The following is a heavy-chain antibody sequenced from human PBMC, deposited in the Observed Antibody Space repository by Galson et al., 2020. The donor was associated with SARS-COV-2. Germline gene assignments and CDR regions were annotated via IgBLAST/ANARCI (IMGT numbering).Heavy chain of an antibody. V-gene: IGHV3-48*02. D-gene: IGHD2-2*01. Sequence: TGGSLRLSCAASGFTFSSYSMNWVRQAPWKGLEWVSYISSSSSTIYYADSVKGRFTISRDNAKNSLYLQMNSLRDEDTAVYYCARERLDCSSTSCYPISYFDYWGQGTLVTVSS. CDR1: GFTFSSYS. CDR3: ARERLDCSSTSCYPISYFDY. J-gene: IGHJ4*02. CDR2: ISSSSSTI.